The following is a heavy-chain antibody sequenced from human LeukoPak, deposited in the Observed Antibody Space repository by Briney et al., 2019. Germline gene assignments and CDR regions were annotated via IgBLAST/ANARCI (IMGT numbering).Heavy chain of an antibody. Sequence: GGSLRLSCAASEFTFSNYAMSWVRQAPGKGLGWVSTISASGGSTYYADSVKGRFTISRDNSKNTLYLQMNSLRAEDTAVYYCAKNYDSSSWYFDYWGQGTLVTVSS. V-gene: IGHV3-23*01. D-gene: IGHD6-13*01. CDR2: ISASGGST. J-gene: IGHJ4*02. CDR3: AKNYDSSSWYFDY. CDR1: EFTFSNYA.